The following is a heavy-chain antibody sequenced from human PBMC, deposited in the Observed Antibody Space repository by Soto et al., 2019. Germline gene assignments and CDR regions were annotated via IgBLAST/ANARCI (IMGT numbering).Heavy chain of an antibody. V-gene: IGHV5-51*01. CDR2: IYPGDSDT. J-gene: IGHJ6*02. Sequence: PGESLKISCKGSGYSFTSYWIGWVRQMPGKGLEWMGIIYPGDSDTRYSPSFQGQVTISADKSISTAYLQWSSLKASDTAMYYCATRSGWTPNYYYYYGMDVWGQGTTVTVSS. CDR1: GYSFTSYW. CDR3: ATRSGWTPNYYYYYGMDV. D-gene: IGHD6-19*01.